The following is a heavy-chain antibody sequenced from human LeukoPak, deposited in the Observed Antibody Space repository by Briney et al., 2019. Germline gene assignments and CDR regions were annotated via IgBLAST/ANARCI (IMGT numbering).Heavy chain of an antibody. Sequence: GGSLRLSCAASGFTFDDYGMSWVRQAPGKGLEWVAVISYDESNKYYADSVKGRFTISRDTSKNTLYLQMNILRAEDTAVYYCARDAGGSGSLRYFDLWGRGTLVTVSS. J-gene: IGHJ2*01. V-gene: IGHV3-30*03. CDR1: GFTFDDYG. CDR2: ISYDESNK. D-gene: IGHD1-26*01. CDR3: ARDAGGSGSLRYFDL.